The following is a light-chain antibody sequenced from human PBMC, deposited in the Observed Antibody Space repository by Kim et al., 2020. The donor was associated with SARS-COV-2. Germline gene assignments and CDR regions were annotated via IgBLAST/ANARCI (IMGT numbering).Light chain of an antibody. Sequence: DIQMAQSPSSLSASAGDRVTITCRASQGISNSLAWYRQKPGKVPMLLIYGASTLRSGVPSRFRGSGSGTDFTLTISSLQPEDAATYYCQKYNSAPWTFGQGTKVDIK. CDR3: QKYNSAPWT. CDR1: QGISNS. V-gene: IGKV1-27*01. J-gene: IGKJ1*01. CDR2: GAS.